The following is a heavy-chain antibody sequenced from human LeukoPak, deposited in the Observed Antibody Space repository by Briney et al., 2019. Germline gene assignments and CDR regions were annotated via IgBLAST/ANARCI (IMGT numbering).Heavy chain of an antibody. D-gene: IGHD3-9*01. CDR1: GGSLSTYY. CDR3: ARDGVGILTGRKYYYYMDV. V-gene: IGHV4-4*07. Sequence: SETLSLTYQVSGGSLSTYYWSWIRQPAGKGLEWIGCIYISGSTNYNPSLKSRVTMSVDTSKNQFSLKLSSVTAADTAVYYCARDGVGILTGRKYYYYMDVWGKGTTVTVSS. J-gene: IGHJ6*03. CDR2: IYISGST.